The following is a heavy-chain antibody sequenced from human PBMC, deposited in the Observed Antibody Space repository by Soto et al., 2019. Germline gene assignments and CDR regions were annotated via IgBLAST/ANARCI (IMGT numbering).Heavy chain of an antibody. CDR3: ASRQKNPHKILGYYYYYMDV. D-gene: IGHD2-21*01. V-gene: IGHV4-59*01. CDR2: IYYSGST. CDR1: GGSISSYY. Sequence: SETLSLTCTVSGGSISSYYWSWIRQPPGKGLEWIGYIYYSGSTNYNPSLKSRVTISVDTSKNQFSLKLSSVTAADTAVYYCASRQKNPHKILGYYYYYMDVWGKGTTVTVSS. J-gene: IGHJ6*03.